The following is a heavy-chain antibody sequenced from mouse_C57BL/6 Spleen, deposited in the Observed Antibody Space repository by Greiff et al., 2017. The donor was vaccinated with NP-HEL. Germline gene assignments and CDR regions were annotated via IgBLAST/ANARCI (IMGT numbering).Heavy chain of an antibody. CDR3: ARRYYGSKVFAY. Sequence: VQLQQSGPELVKPGASVKISCKASGYTFTDYYMNWVKQSHGKSLEWIGDINPNNGGTSYNQKFKGKATLTVDKSSSTAYMELRSLTSEDSAVYYCARRYYGSKVFAYWGQGTLVTVSA. CDR2: INPNNGGT. D-gene: IGHD1-1*01. J-gene: IGHJ3*01. V-gene: IGHV1-26*01. CDR1: GYTFTDYY.